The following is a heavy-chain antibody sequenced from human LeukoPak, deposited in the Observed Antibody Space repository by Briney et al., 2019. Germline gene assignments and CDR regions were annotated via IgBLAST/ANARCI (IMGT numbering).Heavy chain of an antibody. CDR2: TYYRSKWYT. D-gene: IGHD3-3*01. V-gene: IGHV6-1*01. CDR3: ARDFSNTMCDY. CDR1: GDSVSSNSAT. J-gene: IGHJ4*02. Sequence: SQTLSLTCAISGDSVSSNSATWNWFRQSPSRGLEWLGRTYYRSKWYTDYAVSVKSRININPDTSKNQFSLQLNSVTPEDTGIYYCARDFSNTMCDYWGQGTLVTVSS.